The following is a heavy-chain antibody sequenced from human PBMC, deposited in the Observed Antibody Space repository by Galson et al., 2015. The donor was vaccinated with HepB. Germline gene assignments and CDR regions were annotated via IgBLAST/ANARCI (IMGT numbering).Heavy chain of an antibody. CDR2: ISAYNGYT. D-gene: IGHD4-17*01. V-gene: IGHV1-18*01. Sequence: SVKVSCKASGYTFTSYGISWVRQAPGQGLEWMGWISAYNGYTNYAQKLQGRVTMTTDTSTSTAYMELRSLRSDDTAVYYCASRTDTVTGAFDIWGQGTMVTVSS. J-gene: IGHJ3*02. CDR1: GYTFTSYG. CDR3: ASRTDTVTGAFDI.